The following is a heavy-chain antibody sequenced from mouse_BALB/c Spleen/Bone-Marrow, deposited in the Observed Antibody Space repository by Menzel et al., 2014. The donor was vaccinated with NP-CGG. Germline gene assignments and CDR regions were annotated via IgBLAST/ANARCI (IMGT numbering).Heavy chain of an antibody. CDR3: TRGWDAMDY. D-gene: IGHD3-3*01. CDR2: IHPGSGGT. J-gene: IGHJ4*01. Sequence: QVQLQQPGAELVRPGASVKLSCKALGYTFTDYEIHWVKQTPEHGLEWIGAIHPGSGGTAYNQKFKGKATLTVDKSSNTAHMELSSLASEDSAVYYCTRGWDAMDYWGQGTSVTVSS. V-gene: IGHV1-15*01. CDR1: GYTFTDYE.